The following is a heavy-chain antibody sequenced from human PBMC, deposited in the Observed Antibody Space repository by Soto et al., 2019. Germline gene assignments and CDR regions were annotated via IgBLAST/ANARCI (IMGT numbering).Heavy chain of an antibody. V-gene: IGHV4-4*02. D-gene: IGHD2-21*02. Sequence: PSETLSLTCDVSGGSIKTDNWWTWVRQSPGEGLEWIGDIYHSGSALYNPSLNNRLTISIDKSQKQFSLTFTSVTAADTALYFCARADSVLTAKGFDPWGQGIQVTVSS. CDR2: IYHSGSA. CDR1: GGSIKTDNW. J-gene: IGHJ5*02. CDR3: ARADSVLTAKGFDP.